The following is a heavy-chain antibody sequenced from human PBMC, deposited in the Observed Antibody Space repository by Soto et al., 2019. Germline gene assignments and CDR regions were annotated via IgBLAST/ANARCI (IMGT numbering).Heavy chain of an antibody. CDR1: GGSISSSSYY. V-gene: IGHV4-39*01. CDR3: ARSIAAPVDYYNGMDV. Sequence: SETLSLTCTVSGGSISSSSYYWGWIRQPPGKGLEWLGSIYYSGSTYYNPSLKSRVTISVDTSKNQFSLKLSSVTAADTAVYYCARSIAAPVDYYNGMDVWGQGTTVTVSS. J-gene: IGHJ6*02. D-gene: IGHD6-6*01. CDR2: IYYSGST.